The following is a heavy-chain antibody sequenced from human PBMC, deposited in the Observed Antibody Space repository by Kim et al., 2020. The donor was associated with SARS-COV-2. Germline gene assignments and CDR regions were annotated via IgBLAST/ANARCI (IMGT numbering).Heavy chain of an antibody. CDR1: GFTFSSYA. Sequence: GGSLRLSCAASGFTFSSYAMHWVRQAPGKGLEWVAVISYDGSNKYYADSVKGRFTISRDNSKNTLYLQMNSLRAEDTAVYYCARPYVDIWFGELLYYFD. D-gene: IGHD3-10*01. CDR2: ISYDGSNK. J-gene: IGHJ4*01. CDR3: ARPYVDIWFGELLYYFD. V-gene: IGHV3-30*04.